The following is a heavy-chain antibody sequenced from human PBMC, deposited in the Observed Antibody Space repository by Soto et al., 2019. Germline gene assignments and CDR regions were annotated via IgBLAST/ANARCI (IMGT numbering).Heavy chain of an antibody. J-gene: IGHJ5*02. V-gene: IGHV1-69*02. CDR3: AGRATPGRAMVRGLPFDP. Sequence: QVQLVQSGAEVKKPGSSVKVSCKASGGTFSSYTISWVRQAPGQGLEWMGRIIPILGIANYAQKFQGRVTITADKSTSTAYMELSSLRSEDTAVYSCAGRATPGRAMVRGLPFDPWGKGTLVTVSS. D-gene: IGHD3-10*01. CDR1: GGTFSSYT. CDR2: IIPILGIA.